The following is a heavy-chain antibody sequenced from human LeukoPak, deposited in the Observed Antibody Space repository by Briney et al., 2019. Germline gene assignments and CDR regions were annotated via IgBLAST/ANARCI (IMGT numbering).Heavy chain of an antibody. CDR3: ARSMYGSGSYYPFDY. Sequence: GGSLRLSCAASGFTFSSYAMHWVRQAPGKGLGYVSAISSNGGSTYYANSVKGRFTISRDNSKNTLYLQMGSLRAEDMAVYYCARSMYGSGSYYPFDYWGQGTLVTVSS. CDR1: GFTFSSYA. J-gene: IGHJ4*02. CDR2: ISSNGGST. V-gene: IGHV3-64*01. D-gene: IGHD3-10*01.